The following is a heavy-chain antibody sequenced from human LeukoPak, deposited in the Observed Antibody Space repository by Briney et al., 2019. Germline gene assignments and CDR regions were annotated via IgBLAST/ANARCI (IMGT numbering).Heavy chain of an antibody. D-gene: IGHD4-11*01. CDR1: GYSISSGYY. J-gene: IGHJ4*02. Sequence: PSETLSLTCAVSGYSISSGYYWGWIRQPPRKGLEWIGSIYHSGSTYYNPSLKSRVTISVDTSKNQFSLKLSSVTAADTAMYYCATYRNYVYFDYWGQGTLVTVSS. CDR2: IYHSGST. V-gene: IGHV4-38-2*01. CDR3: ATYRNYVYFDY.